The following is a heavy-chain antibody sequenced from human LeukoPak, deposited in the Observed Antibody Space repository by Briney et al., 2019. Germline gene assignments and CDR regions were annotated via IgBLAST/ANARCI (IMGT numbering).Heavy chain of an antibody. Sequence: GGSLRLSCAASGFTVSSNYLSWVRQAPGKGLEWVSVIYSGGSTYYADSVKGRFTISRDNSKNTLYLQMNSLRAEDTALYYCAKGNFGYFFENWGQGTLVTVSS. CDR1: GFTVSSNY. D-gene: IGHD3-3*02. J-gene: IGHJ4*02. CDR3: AKGNFGYFFEN. V-gene: IGHV3-53*01. CDR2: IYSGGST.